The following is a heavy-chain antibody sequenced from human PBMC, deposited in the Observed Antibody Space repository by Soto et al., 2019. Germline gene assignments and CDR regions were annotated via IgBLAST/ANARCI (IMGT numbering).Heavy chain of an antibody. Sequence: PSETLSLTCTVSGGSIISSGYYWGWIRQHPGKGLEWIGYIYFSGSTYYNPSLKSRVSISTDTSKNQFSLNLSSVTAADTAVYYCASRTTATTFDYWGQGALVTVSS. J-gene: IGHJ4*02. D-gene: IGHD4-17*01. CDR3: ASRTTATTFDY. CDR1: GGSIISSGYY. V-gene: IGHV4-31*03. CDR2: IYFSGST.